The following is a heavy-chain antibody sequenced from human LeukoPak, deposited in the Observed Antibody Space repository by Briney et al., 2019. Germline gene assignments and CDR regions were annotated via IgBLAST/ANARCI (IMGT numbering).Heavy chain of an antibody. CDR3: ARQPSGYYGDSGYYPYYFDY. CDR2: VFYTGNT. CDR1: GGSISSYY. J-gene: IGHJ4*02. D-gene: IGHD3-22*01. V-gene: IGHV4-59*08. Sequence: SETLSLTCTVSGGSISSYYWSWVRQPPGKGLEWIGHVFYTGNTKYGPSLNSRVTISLDTSKNQFSLKLNSVTAADTAVYYCARQPSGYYGDSGYYPYYFDYWGQGLLVTVSS.